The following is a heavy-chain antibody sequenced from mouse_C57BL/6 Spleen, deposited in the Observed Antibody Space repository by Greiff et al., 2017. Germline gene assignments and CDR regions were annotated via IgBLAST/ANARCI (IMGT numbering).Heavy chain of an antibody. J-gene: IGHJ3*01. CDR3: ARRGSSGPFAY. CDR2: ISSGGSYT. D-gene: IGHD3-2*02. V-gene: IGHV5-6*02. Sequence: DVMLVESGGDLVKPGGSLKLSCAASGFTFSSYGMSWVRQTPDKRLEWVATISSGGSYTYYPDSVKGRFTISRDNAKNTLYLQMSSLKSEDTAMYYCARRGSSGPFAYWGQGTLVTVSA. CDR1: GFTFSSYG.